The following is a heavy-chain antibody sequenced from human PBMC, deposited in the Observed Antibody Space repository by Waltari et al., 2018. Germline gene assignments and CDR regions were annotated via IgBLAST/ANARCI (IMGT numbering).Heavy chain of an antibody. D-gene: IGHD3-16*01. CDR3: ARGIRGTLRGRYFQH. CDR2: LNHSGST. V-gene: IGHV4-34*01. Sequence: QVQLQQWGAGLLKPSETLSLTCAVYGGSFSGYYWSWIRQPPGKGLEWIGELNHSGSTNYNPSLKSRVTISVDTSKNQFSLKLSSVTAADTAVYYCARGIRGTLRGRYFQHWGQGTLVTVSS. CDR1: GGSFSGYY. J-gene: IGHJ1*01.